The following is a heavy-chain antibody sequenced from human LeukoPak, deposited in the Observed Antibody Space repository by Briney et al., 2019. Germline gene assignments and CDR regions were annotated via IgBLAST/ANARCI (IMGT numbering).Heavy chain of an antibody. D-gene: IGHD2-15*01. CDR2: ISGSGGST. J-gene: IGHJ5*02. Sequence: GGSLRLSCATSGFSFSDYYMSWIRQAPGKGLEWVSAISGSGGSTYYADSVKGRFTISRDNSKNTLYLQMSSLRAEDTAVYYCAKRWQLNFDPWGQGTLVTVSS. CDR1: GFSFSDYY. CDR3: AKRWQLNFDP. V-gene: IGHV3-23*01.